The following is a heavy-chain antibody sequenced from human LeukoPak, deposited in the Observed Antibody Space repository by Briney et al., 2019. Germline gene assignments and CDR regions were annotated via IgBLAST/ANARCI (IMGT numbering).Heavy chain of an antibody. CDR1: GFSFTTHS. Sequence: GSLRLSCAASGFSFTTHSMNWVRRAPGKGLEWVSFIIVTSSFISYSDSVKGRFTISRDNGENSLCLQMNSLRAEDTAVYYCVRELLWFGGPGAFDIWGQGAMVTVSS. CDR3: VRELLWFGGPGAFDI. J-gene: IGHJ3*02. CDR2: IIVTSSFI. D-gene: IGHD3-10*01. V-gene: IGHV3-48*01.